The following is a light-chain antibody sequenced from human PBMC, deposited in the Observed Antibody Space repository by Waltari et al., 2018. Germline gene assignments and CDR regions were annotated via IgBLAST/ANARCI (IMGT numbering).Light chain of an antibody. CDR2: KVS. J-gene: IGKJ1*01. CDR1: QSLVHSDGNTS. CDR3: MQSTHWPPWT. Sequence: DVVMTQSPLSLPVPLGQPASISCRSSQSLVHSDGNTSLHWFHQRPGQTPRSLIYKVSHRDSVFPDKFSGSGSGTDFTLKVSRVEAEYVGVYYCMQSTHWPPWTFGQGTRVEIQ. V-gene: IGKV2-30*02.